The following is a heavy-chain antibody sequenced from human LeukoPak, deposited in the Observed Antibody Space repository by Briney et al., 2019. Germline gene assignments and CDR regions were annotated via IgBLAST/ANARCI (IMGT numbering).Heavy chain of an antibody. Sequence: GRSLRLSCAASGFSFSSYVMSWVRQAPGKGLEWVSAISDGGGYTYYADSVKGRFTISRDNSKKTLYLQMNSLRAEDTAVYYCAKGSNYDFWSGYYDYWGQGTQVTVSS. CDR1: GFSFSSYV. V-gene: IGHV3-23*01. CDR2: ISDGGGYT. J-gene: IGHJ4*02. CDR3: AKGSNYDFWSGYYDY. D-gene: IGHD3-3*01.